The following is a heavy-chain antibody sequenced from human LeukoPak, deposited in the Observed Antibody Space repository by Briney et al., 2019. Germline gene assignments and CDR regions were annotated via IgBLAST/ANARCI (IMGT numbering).Heavy chain of an antibody. Sequence: GGSLRLSCAASGFTFRSHWMSWVRQAPGKGLEWVANIKEDGSEKYYVDSVKGRFTISRDNANNSLYLQMNSLRAEDTAVYYCARGGDYLDFWGQGTLVTVSS. CDR1: GFTFRSHW. CDR3: ARGGDYLDF. J-gene: IGHJ4*02. CDR2: IKEDGSEK. V-gene: IGHV3-7*05.